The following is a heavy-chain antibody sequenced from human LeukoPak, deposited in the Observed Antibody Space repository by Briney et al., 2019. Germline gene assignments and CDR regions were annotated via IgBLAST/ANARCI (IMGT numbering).Heavy chain of an antibody. CDR3: ARDYGDYPFDY. CDR1: GATFTSYA. V-gene: IGHV1-69*13. D-gene: IGHD4-17*01. J-gene: IGHJ4*02. Sequence: SVKVSCKASGATFTSYAINWVRQAPGQGLEWMGGIIPIFGTANYAQKFQGRVTITADESTSTAYMELSSLRSEDTAVYYCARDYGDYPFDYWGQGSLVTVSS. CDR2: IIPIFGTA.